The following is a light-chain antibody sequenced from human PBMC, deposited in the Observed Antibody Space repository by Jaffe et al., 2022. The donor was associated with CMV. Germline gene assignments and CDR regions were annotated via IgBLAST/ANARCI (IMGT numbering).Light chain of an antibody. CDR1: QGISNS. CDR2: AAS. Sequence: DIQMTQSPSSLSASVGDRVTITCRASQGISNSLAWYQQKPGKAPKLLLYAASRLESGVPSRFSGSGSGTDYTLTISSLQPEDFASYYCQQYYLTPQYTFGQGTKLEIK. V-gene: IGKV1-NL1*01. CDR3: QQYYLTPQYT. J-gene: IGKJ2*01.